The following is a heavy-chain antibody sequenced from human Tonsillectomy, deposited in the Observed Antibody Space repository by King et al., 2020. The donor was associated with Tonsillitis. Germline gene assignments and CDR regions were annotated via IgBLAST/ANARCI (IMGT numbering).Heavy chain of an antibody. J-gene: IGHJ5*02. CDR3: AKDMAPYYGSGSYNYFDP. Sequence: LVESGGGVVQPGGSLRLSCAASGFIFDDYAMHGVRQAPGKGLEWVSLISRDGDNTYYADSVKGRFTISRDNSKNSLYLQMNSLTTEDTALYYCAKDMAPYYGSGSYNYFDPWGQGTLVTVSS. D-gene: IGHD3-10*01. CDR2: ISRDGDNT. CDR1: GFIFDDYA. V-gene: IGHV3-43*02.